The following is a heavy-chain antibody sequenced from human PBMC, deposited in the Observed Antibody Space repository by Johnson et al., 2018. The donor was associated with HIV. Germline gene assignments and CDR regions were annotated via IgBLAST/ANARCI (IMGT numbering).Heavy chain of an antibody. J-gene: IGHJ3*02. CDR2: ISSSGSTI. CDR3: ASDNLWEPPPDDAFDI. V-gene: IGHV3-11*04. Sequence: QVQLVESGGGLVRPGGSLRLSCAASGFTFSDYYMSWIRQAPGKGLEWVSYISSSGSTIYYADSVKGRFTIYRDNAKNSLYLQMNSLRAEDTAVYYCASDNLWEPPPDDAFDIWGQGTMVTVSS. CDR1: GFTFSDYY. D-gene: IGHD1-26*01.